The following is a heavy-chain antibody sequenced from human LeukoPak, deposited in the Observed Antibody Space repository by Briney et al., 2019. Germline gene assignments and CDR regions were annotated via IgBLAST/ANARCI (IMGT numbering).Heavy chain of an antibody. V-gene: IGHV3-23*01. CDR1: GFTLSNSA. CDR3: AKAWWSTSSGGDSFGI. CDR2: FSGPGKT. J-gene: IGHJ3*02. D-gene: IGHD6-6*01. Sequence: PGGSLRLSCAASGFTLSNSAMSWVRQAPGQGLDLVSGFSGPGKTYYADAVKGRFTISRDTSKSTLYLQINSLRAEDTAVYYCAKAWWSTSSGGDSFGIWGQGTMVTVSS.